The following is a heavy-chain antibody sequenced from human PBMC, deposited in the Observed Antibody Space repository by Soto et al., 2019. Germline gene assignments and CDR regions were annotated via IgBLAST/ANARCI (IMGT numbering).Heavy chain of an antibody. J-gene: IGHJ4*02. CDR2: MYYSGST. Sequence: SETLSLTCTVSGGSISSHYWSWIRQPPGKGLEWIGYMYYSGSTNCNPSLKSRVTMSVDTSKNQFSLLLSSVTAADTAVYYCARHGNQLLWPCYDYWGQGARVTVSS. V-gene: IGHV4-59*11. D-gene: IGHD2-2*01. CDR3: ARHGNQLLWPCYDY. CDR1: GGSISSHY.